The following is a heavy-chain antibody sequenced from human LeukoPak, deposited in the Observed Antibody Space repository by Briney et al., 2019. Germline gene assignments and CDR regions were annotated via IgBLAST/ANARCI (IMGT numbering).Heavy chain of an antibody. Sequence: PSETLSLTCSLSGGSINDFYWSWIRRPPGKRLEWLGYIHYSGNTYYNPSLRSRVTISIDTSERHFSLNLRSVTAADTAVYFCARHEGDDNTPLPGFDLWGQGTLVTVSS. D-gene: IGHD3-22*01. CDR3: ARHEGDDNTPLPGFDL. J-gene: IGHJ4*02. CDR1: GGSINDFY. V-gene: IGHV4-59*08. CDR2: IHYSGNT.